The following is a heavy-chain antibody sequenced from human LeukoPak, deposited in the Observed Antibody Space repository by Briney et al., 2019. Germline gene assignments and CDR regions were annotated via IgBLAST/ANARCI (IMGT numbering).Heavy chain of an antibody. CDR2: IWYGGSNK. CDR1: GFXFSSYG. Sequence: GRSLRLSCGASGFXFSSYGMHWVRQAPGKGLEWVAVIWYGGSNKYYADSVKGRFTISRDNSKNTLYLQMNSLRAEDTAVYYCAREPYYYDSSGYYLDYWGQGTLVTVSS. CDR3: AREPYYYDSSGYYLDY. J-gene: IGHJ4*02. V-gene: IGHV3-33*01. D-gene: IGHD3-22*01.